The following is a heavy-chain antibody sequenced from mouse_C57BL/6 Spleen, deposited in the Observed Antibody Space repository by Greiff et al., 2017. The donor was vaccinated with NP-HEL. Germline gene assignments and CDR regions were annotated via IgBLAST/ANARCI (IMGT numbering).Heavy chain of an antibody. CDR1: GYAFSSYW. J-gene: IGHJ4*01. V-gene: IGHV1-80*01. CDR2: IYPGDGDT. Sequence: LQQSGASVKISCKASGYAFSSYWMNWVKQRPGKGLEWIGQIYPGDGDTNYNGKFKGKATLTADKSSSTAYMQLSSLTSEDSAVYFCARGGSSWMDYWGQGTSVTVSS. CDR3: ARGGSSWMDY. D-gene: IGHD1-1*01.